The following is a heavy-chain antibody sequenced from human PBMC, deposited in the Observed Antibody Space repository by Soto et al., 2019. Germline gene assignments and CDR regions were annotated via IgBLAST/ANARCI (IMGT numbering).Heavy chain of an antibody. Sequence: EVQLLESGGGLVQPGGSLRLSCAASGFTFSSYVMSWVRQAPGKGLEWVSAISGSGGSTYYADSVKGRFTISRDNSKNTLYLQMNSLRAEDTAVYYCAKDRGRVRGVWSALWGQGTLVTVSS. CDR3: AKDRGRVRGVWSAL. V-gene: IGHV3-23*01. CDR1: GFTFSSYV. D-gene: IGHD3-10*01. CDR2: ISGSGGST. J-gene: IGHJ4*02.